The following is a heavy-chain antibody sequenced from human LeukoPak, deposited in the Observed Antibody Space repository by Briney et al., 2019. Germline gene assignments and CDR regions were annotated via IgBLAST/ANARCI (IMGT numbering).Heavy chain of an antibody. V-gene: IGHV1-46*01. D-gene: IGHD3-3*01. CDR3: AREAITIFGLVRTQTTKGPHRFDP. CDR2: INPSGGST. J-gene: IGHJ5*02. CDR1: GYTFTGYY. Sequence: ASVKVSCKASGYTFTGYYMHRVRQAPGQGLEWMGIINPSGGSTNYAQRFRGRVTMTRDMSTGTVYMELSSLTSEDTAVYYCAREAITIFGLVRTQTTKGPHRFDPWGQGTLVTVSS.